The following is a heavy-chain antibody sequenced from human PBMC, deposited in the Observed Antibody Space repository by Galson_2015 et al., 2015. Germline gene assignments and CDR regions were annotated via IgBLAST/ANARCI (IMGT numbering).Heavy chain of an antibody. CDR3: TKDSWFGEDYNWFDP. Sequence: SLRLSCAASGFTFSSYAMSWVRQAPGKGLEWVSIISGSGGGTYYADSVKGRFTISRDKSKNTLYLQMNRLRAEDTAVYYCTKDSWFGEDYNWFDPWGQGTLVTVSS. D-gene: IGHD3-10*01. V-gene: IGHV3-23*01. CDR1: GFTFSSYA. CDR2: ISGSGGGT. J-gene: IGHJ5*02.